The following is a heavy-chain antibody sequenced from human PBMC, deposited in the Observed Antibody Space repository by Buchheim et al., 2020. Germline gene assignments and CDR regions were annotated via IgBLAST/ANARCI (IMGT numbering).Heavy chain of an antibody. CDR2: IGSGGNT. CDR3: AKGGPSSLYYFDY. D-gene: IGHD5-12*01. V-gene: IGHV3-23*01. CDR1: GFTISSYA. Sequence: EVQLLESGGGLVQPGGSLRLSCAASGFTISSYAMRWVRKAPGKGLEWVSTIGSGGNTYYADSVKGRFTISRDNSKNTLSVQMHSLRAEDTAVYYCAKGGPSSLYYFDYWGQGTL. J-gene: IGHJ4*02.